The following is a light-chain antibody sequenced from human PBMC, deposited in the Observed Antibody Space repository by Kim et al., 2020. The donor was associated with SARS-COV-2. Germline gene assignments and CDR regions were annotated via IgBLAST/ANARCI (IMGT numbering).Light chain of an antibody. V-gene: IGKV3-15*01. J-gene: IGKJ2*02. CDR1: QSVSSN. Sequence: EIVMTQSPATLSVSPGARATLSCRASQSVSSNLAWYQQKPGQAPRLLIYGASTRATGIPARFSGSGSGTEFTLTISSLQSEDFAVYYCQQYNNWPPWTFGQGTKLEI. CDR3: QQYNNWPPWT. CDR2: GAS.